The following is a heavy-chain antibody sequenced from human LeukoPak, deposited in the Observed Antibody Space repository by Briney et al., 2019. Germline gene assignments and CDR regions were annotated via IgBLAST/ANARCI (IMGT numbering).Heavy chain of an antibody. CDR1: GGFINTPSYH. CDR3: ARLTKGRYFDYIFDY. V-gene: IGHV4-39*01. J-gene: IGHJ4*02. D-gene: IGHD3-9*01. Sequence: SETLSLTCTVSGGFINTPSYHWGWIRQSPGKGLEWIGSIYYTGSTSSNPSLNSRVTMSVDTSKKQFSLKLNSMTAADTAVYYCARLTKGRYFDYIFDYWGQGTLFTVST. CDR2: IYYTGST.